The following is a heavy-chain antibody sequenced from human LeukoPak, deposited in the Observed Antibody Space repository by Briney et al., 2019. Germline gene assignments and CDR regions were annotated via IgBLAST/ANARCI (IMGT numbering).Heavy chain of an antibody. CDR3: ARATPWELDNWDDFDY. J-gene: IGHJ4*02. Sequence: PGGSLRLSCAASGFTFSSYSMTWVRQAPGKGLEWVSSISSSSSYIYYADSVKGRFTISRDNAKNSLYLQMNSLRAEDTAVYYCARATPWELDNWDDFDYWGQGTLVTVSS. V-gene: IGHV3-21*01. CDR2: ISSSSSYI. D-gene: IGHD1-26*01. CDR1: GFTFSSYS.